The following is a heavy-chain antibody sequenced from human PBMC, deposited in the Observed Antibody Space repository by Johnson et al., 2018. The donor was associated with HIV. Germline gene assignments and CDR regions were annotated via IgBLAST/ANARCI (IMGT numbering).Heavy chain of an antibody. J-gene: IGHJ3*01. CDR1: GFTFSSYA. V-gene: IGHV3-30*04. CDR2: ISYDGSDK. CDR3: ARDPPGRAFDE. Sequence: QVRLVEFGGGLVKPGGSLRLSCAASGFTFSSYAMHWVRQAPAKGLEWVAVISYDGSDKYYADSVKGRFTISRDNAKNSLFLQMNSLSAEDTAIYYCARDPPGRAFDEWGLGTMVTVSS.